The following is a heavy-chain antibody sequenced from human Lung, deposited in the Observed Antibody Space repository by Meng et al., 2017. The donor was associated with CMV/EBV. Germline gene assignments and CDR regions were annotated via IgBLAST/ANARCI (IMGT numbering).Heavy chain of an antibody. CDR3: ASFPPPGKQWLVTDY. CDR1: GGSISISNC. Sequence: VQVQEVGPGLVKHSGTLSLTGAVSGGSISISNCWSWVRQPPGKGLEWIGEIYHSGSTNYNPSLKSRVTISVDKSKNQFSLKLSSVTAADTAVYYCASFPPPGKQWLVTDYWGQGTLVTVSS. V-gene: IGHV4-4*02. J-gene: IGHJ4*02. CDR2: IYHSGST. D-gene: IGHD6-19*01.